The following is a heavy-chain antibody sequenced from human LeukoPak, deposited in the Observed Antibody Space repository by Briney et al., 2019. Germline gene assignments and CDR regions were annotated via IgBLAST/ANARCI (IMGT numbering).Heavy chain of an antibody. CDR3: ARALGYCSGGSCPAYYDYGLDV. V-gene: IGHV3-30*04. CDR1: GFTFSSYA. D-gene: IGHD2-15*01. Sequence: GGSLRLSCAASGFTFSSYAMHWVRQAPGKGLEWVTVISYDGTNKHYADSVKGRFTISRDNSKNTLYLQMNSLRAEDTAVYYCARALGYCSGGSCPAYYDYGLDVWGKGTTVTVSS. J-gene: IGHJ6*04. CDR2: ISYDGTNK.